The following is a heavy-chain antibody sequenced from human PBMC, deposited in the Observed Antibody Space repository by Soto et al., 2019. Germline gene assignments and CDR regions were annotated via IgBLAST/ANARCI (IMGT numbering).Heavy chain of an antibody. J-gene: IGHJ4*02. D-gene: IGHD3-22*01. CDR3: ARVDGSGYYYTFDY. CDR2: IYYSGST. Sequence: PSETLSLTCTVSGGSISSGGYYWSWIRQHPGKGLEWIGYIYYSGSTYYNPSLKSRVTISVDTSKNQFSLKLSSVTAADTAVYYCARVDGSGYYYTFDYWDQGTLVTVSS. V-gene: IGHV4-31*03. CDR1: GGSISSGGYY.